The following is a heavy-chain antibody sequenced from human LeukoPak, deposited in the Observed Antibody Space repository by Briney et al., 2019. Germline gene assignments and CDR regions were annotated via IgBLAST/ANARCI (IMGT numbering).Heavy chain of an antibody. D-gene: IGHD3-10*01. J-gene: IGHJ5*02. CDR2: IYYTGTT. V-gene: IGHV4-39*01. CDR1: GGSIISSYY. CDR3: ARALIRGVIRVDNWFDP. Sequence: SETLSFTCGVSGGSIISSYYWCWIRQPPGKGLELIGTIYYTGTTYYNPSLKSRVIMSVDTSKNQFSLNLTSVTAADTAVYYCARALIRGVIRVDNWFDPWGQGILVTVSS.